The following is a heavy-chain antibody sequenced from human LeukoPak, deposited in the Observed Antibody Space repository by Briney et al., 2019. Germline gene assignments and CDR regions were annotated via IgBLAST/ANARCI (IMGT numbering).Heavy chain of an antibody. D-gene: IGHD1-26*01. J-gene: IGHJ2*01. CDR3: AKGPLGSYYVGSGNWYFDL. CDR2: ISYDGSNK. Sequence: GRSLRLSCAASGFTFSSYGMHWVRQAPGKGLEWVAVISYDGSNKYYADYVKGRFTISRDNSKNTLYLQMNSLRAEDTAVYYCAKGPLGSYYVGSGNWYFDLWGRGTLVTVSS. V-gene: IGHV3-30*18. CDR1: GFTFSSYG.